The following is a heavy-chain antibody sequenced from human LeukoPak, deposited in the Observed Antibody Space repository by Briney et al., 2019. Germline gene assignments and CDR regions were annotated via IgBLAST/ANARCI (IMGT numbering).Heavy chain of an antibody. CDR2: IYYSGST. Sequence: PSETLSLTCTVSGGSISSSSYYWGWIRQPPGKGLEWIGSIYYSGSTYYNPSLKSRVTISVDTSKNQFSLKLSSVTAADTAVYYCARQGQERILKGWLDTWGQGTLVTVSS. CDR1: GGSISSSSYY. V-gene: IGHV4-39*01. CDR3: ARQGQERILKGWLDT. D-gene: IGHD1-1*01. J-gene: IGHJ5*02.